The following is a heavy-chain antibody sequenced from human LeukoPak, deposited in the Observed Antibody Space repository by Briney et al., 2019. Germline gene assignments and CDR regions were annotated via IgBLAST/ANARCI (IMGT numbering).Heavy chain of an antibody. J-gene: IGHJ4*02. CDR1: GGSISSGGYY. Sequence: PSETLSLTCTVSGGSISSGGYYWSWIRQPPGKGLEWIGYIYHSGSTYYNSSPSLKSRVTISVDTSKNQFSLKLSSVTAADTAVYYCARYSREGAHFYFDYWGQGTLVTVSS. CDR3: ARYSREGAHFYFDY. CDR2: IYHSGST. D-gene: IGHD2-15*01. V-gene: IGHV4-30-2*02.